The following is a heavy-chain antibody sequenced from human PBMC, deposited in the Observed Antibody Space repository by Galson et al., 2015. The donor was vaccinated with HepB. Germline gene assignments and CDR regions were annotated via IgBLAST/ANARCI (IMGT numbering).Heavy chain of an antibody. CDR3: GRDPTYCSGDCDSFGYYNYLMEV. CDR2: IIPTLNAV. CDR1: EGIFSDYA. D-gene: IGHD2-21*02. Sequence: SVKVSCKASEGIFSDYAFSWVRQAPGQGLEWMGGIIPTLNAVKYAQKFQGRVTIAADESTSTVFMDLRSLTSDDTAVYYCGRDPTYCSGDCDSFGYYNYLMEVWGQGTAVTVSS. J-gene: IGHJ6*02. V-gene: IGHV1-69*13.